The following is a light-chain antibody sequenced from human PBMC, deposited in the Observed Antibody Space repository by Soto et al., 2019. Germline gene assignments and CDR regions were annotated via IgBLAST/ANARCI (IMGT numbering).Light chain of an antibody. Sequence: LTQPRSVSGSPGQSVTISCTGTSSDVGGYIYVSWYQQHPGKAPKLMMFDVSKRPSGVPDRFSGSKSDNTASLTISGLQTEDEADYFCCSYAGNYTYVFGTGTKVTVL. CDR2: DVS. CDR3: CSYAGNYTYV. J-gene: IGLJ1*01. V-gene: IGLV2-11*01. CDR1: SSDVGGYIY.